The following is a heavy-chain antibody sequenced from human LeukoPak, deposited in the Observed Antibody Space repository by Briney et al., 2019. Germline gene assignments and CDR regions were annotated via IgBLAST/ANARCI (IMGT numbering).Heavy chain of an antibody. CDR2: VHYTGRT. V-gene: IGHV4-59*08. D-gene: IGHD2-15*01. Sequence: SETLSLTCTVSGGSLSGFYWSWIRQPPGKGLEWIAYVHYTGRTKYNPSLKSRITIPLDTSKNQVSLKLRSVTDADTAVYYCARHAVVPPTLGGGGFFDYWGQGILVTVSS. J-gene: IGHJ4*02. CDR1: GGSLSGFY. CDR3: ARHAVVPPTLGGGGFFDY.